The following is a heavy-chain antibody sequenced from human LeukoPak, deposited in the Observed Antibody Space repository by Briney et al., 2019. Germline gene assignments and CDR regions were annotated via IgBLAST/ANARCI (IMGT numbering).Heavy chain of an antibody. CDR1: GFTFSHVW. CDR3: ARDHYNWTPDQGYKVFDY. V-gene: IGHV3-7*01. Sequence: GGSLRLSCAAYGFTFSHVWMSWVRKAAGKWLEWVASIKQDGSGEHYVDSVKGRFTISRDNAKNSLYLQMNSLRAEDTAVYYCARDHYNWTPDQGYKVFDYWGQGSLVTVSS. D-gene: IGHD1-20*01. J-gene: IGHJ4*02. CDR2: IKQDGSGE.